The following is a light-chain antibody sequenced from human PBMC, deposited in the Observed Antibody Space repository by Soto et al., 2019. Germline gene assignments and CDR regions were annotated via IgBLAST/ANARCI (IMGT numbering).Light chain of an antibody. Sequence: DIQMTQSPSILSASVGDRVAITCRASQTISTWLAWYQLKPGKAPKLLIFDASSLESGVPSRFGGSGSGTEFTLTISSLQPDDFATYYCQQYNTYSWTCGQGTKVAVK. V-gene: IGKV1-5*01. CDR1: QTISTW. CDR3: QQYNTYSWT. J-gene: IGKJ1*01. CDR2: DAS.